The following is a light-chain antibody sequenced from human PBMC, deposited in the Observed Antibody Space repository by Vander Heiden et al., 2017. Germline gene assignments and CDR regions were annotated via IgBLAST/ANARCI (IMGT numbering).Light chain of an antibody. Sequence: QSALTQPASASGSPGQSITIPCTGTSSDVGGYNYVSWYQQRPGKAPKLMIYDVSNRPSGVSNRFSGSKSGNTASLTISGLQAEDEADYYCSSYTSSILFGGGTKLTVL. CDR1: SSDVGGYNY. V-gene: IGLV2-14*03. CDR2: DVS. J-gene: IGLJ2*01. CDR3: SSYTSSIL.